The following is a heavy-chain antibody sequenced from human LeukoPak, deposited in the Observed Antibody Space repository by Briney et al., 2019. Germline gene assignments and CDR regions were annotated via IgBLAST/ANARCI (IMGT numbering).Heavy chain of an antibody. D-gene: IGHD6-6*01. CDR3: AKDGSSSSEGDY. J-gene: IGHJ4*02. Sequence: PGGSLRLSCAASGFTFSSYGMHWVRQAPGKGLEWVAVISYDGSNKYYADSVKGRFTISRDNSKNTLYLQMNSLRAEDTAVYYCAKDGSSSSEGDYWGQGTLVTVSS. CDR2: ISYDGSNK. CDR1: GFTFSSYG. V-gene: IGHV3-30*18.